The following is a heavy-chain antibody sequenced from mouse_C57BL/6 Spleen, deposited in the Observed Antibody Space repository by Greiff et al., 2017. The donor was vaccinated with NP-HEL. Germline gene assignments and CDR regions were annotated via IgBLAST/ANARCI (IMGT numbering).Heavy chain of an antibody. Sequence: VQLQQSGAELVRPGTSVKVSCKASGYAFTNYLIEWVKQRPGQGLEWIGVINPGSGGTNYNEKFKGKATLTADKSSSTAYMQRSSLTSEDSAVYFCARRDYYGSSFFDYWGQGTTLTVSS. D-gene: IGHD1-1*01. V-gene: IGHV1-54*01. J-gene: IGHJ2*01. CDR2: INPGSGGT. CDR1: GYAFTNYL. CDR3: ARRDYYGSSFFDY.